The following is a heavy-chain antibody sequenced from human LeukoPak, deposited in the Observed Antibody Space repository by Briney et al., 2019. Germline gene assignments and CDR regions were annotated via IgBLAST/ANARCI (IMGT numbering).Heavy chain of an antibody. Sequence: GGSLRLSCAASGFTFSSYSMNWVRQAPGKGLEWVSSISSSSSYIYYADSVKGRFTISRDNAENSLYLQMNSLRAEDTAVYYCARPVVPAAARRAFDIWGQGTMVTVSS. J-gene: IGHJ3*02. D-gene: IGHD2-2*01. CDR2: ISSSSSYI. V-gene: IGHV3-21*01. CDR1: GFTFSSYS. CDR3: ARPVVPAAARRAFDI.